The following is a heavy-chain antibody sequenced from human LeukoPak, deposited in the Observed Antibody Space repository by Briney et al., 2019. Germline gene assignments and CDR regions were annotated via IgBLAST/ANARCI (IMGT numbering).Heavy chain of an antibody. D-gene: IGHD3-10*02. Sequence: GGSLRLSCAASGFTFSSYWMSWVRQAPGKGLEWVANIKQDGSEKYYVDSVKGRFTISRDNAKNSLYLQMNSLRAEDTAVYYCARAGRKSRGVDLVRKKETGYYYYMDVWGKGTTVTVSS. V-gene: IGHV3-7*01. CDR3: ARAGRKSRGVDLVRKKETGYYYYMDV. CDR2: IKQDGSEK. CDR1: GFTFSSYW. J-gene: IGHJ6*03.